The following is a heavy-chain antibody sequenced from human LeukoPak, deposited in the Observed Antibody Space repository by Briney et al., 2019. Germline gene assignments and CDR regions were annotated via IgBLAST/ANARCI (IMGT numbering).Heavy chain of an antibody. D-gene: IGHD3-10*01. J-gene: IGHJ4*02. CDR3: ASGFVSPASFDY. CDR2: IYYSGST. Sequence: SETLSLTCTVSGGSISSYYWSWIRQPPGKGLEWNGYIYYSGSTNYNPSLKSRVTISVDTSKNQFSLKLSSVTAADTAVYYCASGFVSPASFDYWGQGTLVTVSS. V-gene: IGHV4-59*08. CDR1: GGSISSYY.